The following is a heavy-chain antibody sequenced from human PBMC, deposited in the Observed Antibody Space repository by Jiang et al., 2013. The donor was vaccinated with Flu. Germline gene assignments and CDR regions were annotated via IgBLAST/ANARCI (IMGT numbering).Heavy chain of an antibody. Sequence: FSGYYWSWIRQPPGKGLEWIGEINDSGSSNYNPSLESRVSISLDTSKNRLYLKVSSVSAADTAVYYCARAPSYYYGSGSRSGYLDLWGRGTLVTVSS. D-gene: IGHD3-10*01. CDR3: ARAPSYYYGSGSRSGYLDL. J-gene: IGHJ2*01. CDR2: INDSGSS. CDR1: FSGYY. V-gene: IGHV4-34*01.